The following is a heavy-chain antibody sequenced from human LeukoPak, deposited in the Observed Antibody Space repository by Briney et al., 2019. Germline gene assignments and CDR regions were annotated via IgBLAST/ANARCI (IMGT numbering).Heavy chain of an antibody. CDR1: GFTFSSYW. Sequence: GGSLRLSCAASGFTFSSYWMSWVRQAPGKGLEWVANIKQDGSEEYYVDSVKGRFTISRDNSKNTLYLQMNSLRAEDTAVYYCAKDGYSGYPNDAFDIWGQGTMVTVSS. D-gene: IGHD5-12*01. V-gene: IGHV3-7*01. CDR2: IKQDGSEE. J-gene: IGHJ3*02. CDR3: AKDGYSGYPNDAFDI.